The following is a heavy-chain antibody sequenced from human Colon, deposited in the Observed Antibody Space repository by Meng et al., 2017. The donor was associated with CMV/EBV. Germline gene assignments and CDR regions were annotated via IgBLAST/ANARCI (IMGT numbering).Heavy chain of an antibody. Sequence: GESLKISCGASGITFRNYWMHWVRQAPGKGLEWVSYTSTRGSTIYYADSVKGRFTISRDNAKNSLYLEMNSLRAEDTAVYYCARIRGGAASGYYGLDFWGQGTTVTVSS. CDR2: TSTRGSTI. CDR3: ARIRGGAASGYYGLDF. J-gene: IGHJ6*02. CDR1: GITFRNYW. D-gene: IGHD3-10*01. V-gene: IGHV3-48*04.